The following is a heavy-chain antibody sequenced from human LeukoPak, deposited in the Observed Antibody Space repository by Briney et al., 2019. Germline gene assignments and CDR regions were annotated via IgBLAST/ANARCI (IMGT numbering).Heavy chain of an antibody. V-gene: IGHV3-48*01. CDR1: GFTFSSYN. CDR2: ISNSGTFI. CDR3: ARGGIFGVVIILDY. D-gene: IGHD3-3*01. J-gene: IGHJ4*02. Sequence: GSLRLSCAASGFTFSSYNMNWVRQAPGKGLEWVSYISNSGTFIYYADSVKGRFTLSRDNAKNSLSLQMNSLRAEDTAVYYCARGGIFGVVIILDYWGQGTLVTVSS.